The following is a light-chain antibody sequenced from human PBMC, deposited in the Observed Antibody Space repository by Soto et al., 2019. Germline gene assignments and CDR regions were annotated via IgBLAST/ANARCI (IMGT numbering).Light chain of an antibody. CDR1: QGIRNE. CDR2: SAS. J-gene: IGKJ1*01. V-gene: IGKV1-6*01. CDR3: LQDYAYPWT. Sequence: IQMTQSPSSLSASVGDRVTITCRASQGIRNELGWYQQKPGKAPQLLIYSASSLLSGVPSRFSGSRSGTYFTLTISTLKPEDFATYYCLQDYAYPWTFGQGTRVEIQ.